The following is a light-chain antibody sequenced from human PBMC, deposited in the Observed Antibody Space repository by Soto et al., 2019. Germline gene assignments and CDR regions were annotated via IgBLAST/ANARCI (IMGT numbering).Light chain of an antibody. CDR1: SSDVDDYRY. J-gene: IGLJ1*01. V-gene: IGLV2-11*01. Sequence: QSALAQPRSVSGSPGQLLTISCTGTSSDVDDYRYVSWYQQYPGKAPKLVIYDGTKRPSGVPDRFSGSNSGNTASLTISGLRAEDEADYYCCSYVTTPEIFGTGTKLTVL. CDR2: DGT. CDR3: CSYVTTPEI.